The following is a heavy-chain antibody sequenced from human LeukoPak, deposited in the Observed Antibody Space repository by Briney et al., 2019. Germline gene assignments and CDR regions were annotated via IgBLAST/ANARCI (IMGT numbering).Heavy chain of an antibody. CDR3: ATEGSFDY. CDR2: IRYDGSNK. CDR1: GFTFSSYS. Sequence: GGSLRLSCAASGFTFSSYSMNWVRQAPGKGLEWVAFIRYDGSNKYYADSVKGRFTISRDNSKNTLYLQMNSLRAEDAAVYYCATEGSFDYWGQGTLVTVSS. V-gene: IGHV3-30*02. J-gene: IGHJ4*02.